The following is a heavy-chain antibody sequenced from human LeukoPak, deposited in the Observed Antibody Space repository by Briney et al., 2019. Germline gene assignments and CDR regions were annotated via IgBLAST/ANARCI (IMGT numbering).Heavy chain of an antibody. Sequence: PSETLSLTCTVSGGSLGGYYWYWIRQPAGKGLEWIGRIYSSGSTNYAPSLKSRVTMSIDTSKKHLSLTLNTVTAADTAVYYCARLNGDGFDIWGQGTKVTVSS. CDR2: IYSSGST. D-gene: IGHD2-8*01. V-gene: IGHV4-4*07. J-gene: IGHJ3*02. CDR3: ARLNGDGFDI. CDR1: GGSLGGYY.